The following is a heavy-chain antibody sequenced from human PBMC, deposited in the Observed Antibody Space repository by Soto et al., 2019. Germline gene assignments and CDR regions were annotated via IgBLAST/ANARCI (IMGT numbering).Heavy chain of an antibody. V-gene: IGHV1-18*01. J-gene: IGHJ6*02. D-gene: IGHD3-9*01. CDR3: ARVTPYYDVLPGTYYYYYGMDV. CDR2: ISAYNGNT. Sequence: QVQLVQSGAEVKKPGASVKVSCKASGYTFTSYGISWVRQAPGQGLEWMGWISAYNGNTNYAQKLQGRVTMPTASSTRTAYMELRSLRSDDTAGYYCARVTPYYDVLPGTYYYYYGMDVWGQGTTVTVSS. CDR1: GYTFTSYG.